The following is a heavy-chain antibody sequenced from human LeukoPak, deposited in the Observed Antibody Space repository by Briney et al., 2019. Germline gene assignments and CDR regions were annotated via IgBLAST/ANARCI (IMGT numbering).Heavy chain of an antibody. CDR2: ISPTGSTM. CDR1: GFTFSRYS. D-gene: IGHD2-15*01. CDR3: VRGGWRIIETGGDS. J-gene: IGHJ4*02. V-gene: IGHV3-48*04. Sequence: GGSLRLSCAASGFTFSRYSMNWVRQAPGKGLEWVGYISPTGSTMFYAGSVKGRFTISRDNADNSLYLQMKSLRVEDTAMYYCVRGGWRIIETGGDSWGQGTLVTVSS.